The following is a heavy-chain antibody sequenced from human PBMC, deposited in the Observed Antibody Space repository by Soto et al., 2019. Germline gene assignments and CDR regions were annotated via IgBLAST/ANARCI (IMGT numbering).Heavy chain of an antibody. J-gene: IGHJ4*02. Sequence: TLSLTCTVSGAPISSGGYYWSWVRQHPGKGLEWIGYIYYTGSTHYNPSLESRVTISVDTSQNQFSLRLDSVTAADTAVYFCARDRGDYGGNSGIDYWGQGTLVTVSS. CDR1: GAPISSGGYY. D-gene: IGHD4-17*01. CDR2: IYYTGST. V-gene: IGHV4-31*03. CDR3: ARDRGDYGGNSGIDY.